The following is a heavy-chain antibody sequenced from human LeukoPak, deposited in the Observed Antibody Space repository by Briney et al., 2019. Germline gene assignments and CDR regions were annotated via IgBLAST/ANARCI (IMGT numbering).Heavy chain of an antibody. CDR1: GYTFTGYY. D-gene: IGHD5-18*01. CDR3: ARGRGGGFGYSYGKNWFDP. Sequence: VASVKVSCKASGYTFTGYYMHWVRQAPGQGLEWMGWINPNSGGTNYAQKFQGRVTMTRDTSISTVYMELSSLRSEDTAVYYCARGRGGGFGYSYGKNWFDPWGQGTLVTVSS. V-gene: IGHV1-2*02. CDR2: INPNSGGT. J-gene: IGHJ5*02.